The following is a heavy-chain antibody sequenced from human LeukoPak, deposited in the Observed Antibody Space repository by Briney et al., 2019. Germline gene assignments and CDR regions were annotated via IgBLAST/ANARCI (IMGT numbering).Heavy chain of an antibody. Sequence: ASVKVSCKASGGTFSSYAISWVRQAPGQGLEWMGGIIPIFGTANYAQKFQGRVTITADESTSTAYMELSSLRSEDTAVYYCARDLGGDYDRGFDYWGQGTLVTVSS. CDR2: IIPIFGTA. D-gene: IGHD4-17*01. CDR1: GGTFSSYA. V-gene: IGHV1-69*13. CDR3: ARDLGGDYDRGFDY. J-gene: IGHJ4*02.